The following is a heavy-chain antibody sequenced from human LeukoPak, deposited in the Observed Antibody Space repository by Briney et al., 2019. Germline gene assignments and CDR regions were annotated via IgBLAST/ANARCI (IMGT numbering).Heavy chain of an antibody. J-gene: IGHJ4*02. CDR3: MSVDARYPSGSYPY. CDR1: RVTFSSYE. D-gene: IGHD3-10*01. V-gene: IGHV3-48*03. CDR2: ISASGNTR. Sequence: PRGSLRLSSAPPRVTFSSYEMNTGRQAPGKGLEWLSYISASGNTRYYADSVKGRFTISRDNAKDSLSVQMNGRRAVDTALYYFMSVDARYPSGSYPYWGQGTLVAVSS.